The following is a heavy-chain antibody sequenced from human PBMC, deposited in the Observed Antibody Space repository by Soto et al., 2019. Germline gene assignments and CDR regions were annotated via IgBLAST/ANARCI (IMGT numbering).Heavy chain of an antibody. Sequence: EVQLLESGGGLVQPGGSLRLSCAASGFTFSSYAMSWVRQAPGKGLEWVSAISGSGGSTYYADSVKGRFTISRDNSKNTLYLQMNSLRAEDTAVYYCARVYSNYLTYFDYWGQGTLVTVSS. D-gene: IGHD4-4*01. CDR2: ISGSGGST. CDR1: GFTFSSYA. J-gene: IGHJ4*02. V-gene: IGHV3-23*01. CDR3: ARVYSNYLTYFDY.